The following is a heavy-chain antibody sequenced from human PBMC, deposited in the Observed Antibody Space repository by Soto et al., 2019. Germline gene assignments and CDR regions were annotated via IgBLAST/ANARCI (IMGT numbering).Heavy chain of an antibody. Sequence: SEPLSLTCTVSGGSISGSSYYWGWIRQPAGKGLEWIGSIYYSGSTYYNPSLKSRVTISVDTSKNQFSLKLSSVTAADAAVYYCARQRGYSYRAGWFDPGGQGTLVTVSS. V-gene: IGHV4-39*01. CDR2: IYYSGST. D-gene: IGHD5-18*01. CDR3: ARQRGYSYRAGWFDP. J-gene: IGHJ5*02. CDR1: GGSISGSSYY.